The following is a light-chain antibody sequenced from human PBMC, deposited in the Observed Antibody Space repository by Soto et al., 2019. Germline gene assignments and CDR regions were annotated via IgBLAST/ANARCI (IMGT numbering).Light chain of an antibody. J-gene: IGKJ1*01. CDR3: QQYNNWPPTWT. CDR2: DAS. CDR1: QSVSRN. Sequence: ESVLTQSPATLSVSPWESATRFCRATQSVSRNLAWYQQRPGQPPRLLIYDASTRATGIPARFGGSGSGTEFTLTISSLQSEDFAVYYCQQYNNWPPTWTLGQGTEVDIK. V-gene: IGKV3-15*01.